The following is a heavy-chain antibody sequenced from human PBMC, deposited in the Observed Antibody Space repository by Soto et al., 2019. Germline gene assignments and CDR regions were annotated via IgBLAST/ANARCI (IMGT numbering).Heavy chain of an antibody. CDR1: GGSISSSSYY. CDR3: ARPGYCSSTSCSPFDP. D-gene: IGHD2-2*01. J-gene: IGHJ5*02. Sequence: QLQLQESGPGLVKPSETLSLTCTVSGGSISSSSYYWGWIRQPPGKGLEWIGSIYYSGSTYYNPSLQSRVTISVDPSKNQFSLKLSSVTAADTAVYYFARPGYCSSTSCSPFDPWGQGTLVTVSS. CDR2: IYYSGST. V-gene: IGHV4-39*01.